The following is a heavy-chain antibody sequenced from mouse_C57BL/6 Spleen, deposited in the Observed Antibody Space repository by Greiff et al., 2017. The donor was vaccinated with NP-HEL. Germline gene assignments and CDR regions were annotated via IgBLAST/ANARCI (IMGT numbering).Heavy chain of an antibody. CDR1: GYAFSSYW. V-gene: IGHV1-80*01. D-gene: IGHD3-1*01. CDR3: ARRSGAEGYYFDY. CDR2: IYPGDGDT. Sequence: QVQLKQSGAELVKPGASVKISCKASGYAFSSYWMNWVKQRPGKGLEWIGQIYPGDGDTNYNGKFKGKATLTADKSSSTAYMQLSSLTSEDSAVYFCARRSGAEGYYFDYWGQGTTLTVSS. J-gene: IGHJ2*01.